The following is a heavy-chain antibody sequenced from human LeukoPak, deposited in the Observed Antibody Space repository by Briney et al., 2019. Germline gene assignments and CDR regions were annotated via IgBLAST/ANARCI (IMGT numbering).Heavy chain of an antibody. V-gene: IGHV4-34*01. CDR1: GGPLSGYY. Sequence: SETLSLTCAVYGGPLSGYYWSWIRQPPGKGLEWIGEINHSGSTNYNPSLKSRVTISVDTSKNQFSLKLSSVTAADTAVYYCARRSGARPTTNWGQGTLVTVSS. D-gene: IGHD1-1*01. CDR2: INHSGST. CDR3: ARRSGARPTTN. J-gene: IGHJ4*02.